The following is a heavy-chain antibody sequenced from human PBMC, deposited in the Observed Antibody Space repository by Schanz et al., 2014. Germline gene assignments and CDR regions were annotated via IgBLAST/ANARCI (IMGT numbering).Heavy chain of an antibody. Sequence: VQLVDSGGGLVQPGGSLRLSCATSGFSFSSYAINWVRQAPGKGLEWVSGISGSGASTYYADSVKGRFTISRDNFKGALYLQMSSLRAEDTAVYYCAKSLESCPGGRCSRGYFDYWGQGTLVTVSS. CDR1: GFSFSSYA. CDR2: ISGSGAST. D-gene: IGHD2-8*02. CDR3: AKSLESCPGGRCSRGYFDY. V-gene: IGHV3-23*04. J-gene: IGHJ4*02.